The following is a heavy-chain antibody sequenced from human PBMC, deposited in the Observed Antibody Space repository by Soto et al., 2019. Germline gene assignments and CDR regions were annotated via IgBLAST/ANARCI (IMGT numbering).Heavy chain of an antibody. J-gene: IGHJ4*02. CDR2: IRSKANSYAT. CDR1: GFTFSGSA. CDR3: TRHVSSGYYRDY. V-gene: IGHV3-73*01. D-gene: IGHD3-22*01. Sequence: GGALRRSCAASGFTFSGSAMHWVRQASGKGLEWVGRIRSKANSYATAYAASVKGRFTISRDDSKNTAYLQMNSLKTEDTAVYYCTRHVSSGYYRDYWGQGTLVTVSS.